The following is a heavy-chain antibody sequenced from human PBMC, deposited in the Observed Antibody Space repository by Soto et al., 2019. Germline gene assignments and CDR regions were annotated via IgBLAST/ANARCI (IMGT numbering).Heavy chain of an antibody. CDR1: GGSVSSGSYY. J-gene: IGHJ6*02. CDR3: AATSVLRFLEWLFF. D-gene: IGHD3-3*01. Sequence: SETLSLTCTVSGGSVSSGSYYWSWIRQPPGKGLEWIGYIYYSGSTNYNPSLKSRVTISVDTSKNQFSLKLSSVTAADTAVYYCAATSVLRFLEWLFFWGQGTTVTVSS. CDR2: IYYSGST. V-gene: IGHV4-61*01.